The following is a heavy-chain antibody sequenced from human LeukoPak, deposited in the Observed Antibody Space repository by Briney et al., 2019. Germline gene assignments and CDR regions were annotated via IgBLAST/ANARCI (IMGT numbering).Heavy chain of an antibody. CDR3: ARPLYPGIVALGAFDI. CDR1: GFTFSSYA. V-gene: IGHV3-30*04. D-gene: IGHD3-22*01. CDR2: ISYDGSNK. J-gene: IGHJ3*02. Sequence: GGSLRLSCAASGFTFSSYAMHWVRQAPGKGLEWVAVISYDGSNKYYADSVKGRFTISRDNSKNTLYLQMNSLRAGDTAVYYCARPLYPGIVALGAFDIWGQGTMVTVSS.